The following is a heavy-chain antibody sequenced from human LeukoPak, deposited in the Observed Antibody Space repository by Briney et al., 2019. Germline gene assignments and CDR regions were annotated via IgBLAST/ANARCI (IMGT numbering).Heavy chain of an antibody. CDR3: ARGRGWYFDL. CDR1: GFTFSSYG. CDR2: ISYDGSNK. Sequence: GGSLRLSCAASGFTFSSYGMHWVRQAPGKGLEGVAVISYDGSNKYYADSVKGRFTISRDNSKNTLYLQMNSLRVEDTAVYYCARGRGWYFDLWGRGTLVTVSS. J-gene: IGHJ2*01. D-gene: IGHD3-10*01. V-gene: IGHV3-30*03.